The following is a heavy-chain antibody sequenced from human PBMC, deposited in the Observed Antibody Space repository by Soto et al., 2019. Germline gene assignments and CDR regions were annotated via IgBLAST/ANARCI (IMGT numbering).Heavy chain of an antibody. CDR2: INTYNGNT. CDR1: GYTFTNYD. D-gene: IGHD3-10*01. CDR3: TRHSYGYFDY. Sequence: GASVKVSCKASGYTFTNYDINWVRQAPGQGLEWMGWINTYNGNTDFAQKLQDRVTVTTDTSTSTVYMELRSLRSDDTAVYYCTRHSYGYFDYWGQGTLVTVSS. V-gene: IGHV1-18*01. J-gene: IGHJ4*02.